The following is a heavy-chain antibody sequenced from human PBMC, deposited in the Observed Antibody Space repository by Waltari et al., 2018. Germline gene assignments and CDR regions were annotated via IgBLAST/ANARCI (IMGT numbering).Heavy chain of an antibody. CDR3: VRLAQRTYRSPVPGRHYYYGMDV. D-gene: IGHD3-10*01. CDR1: GFRFSNYL. Sequence: EEQLLESGGGLVQPGDSLRLSCAASGFRFSNYLVNWVRPAPGKGLGWVARISNDGSSITYADSVKGRFTISRDNAKNTLYLQMKRLRAEDTAVYYCVRLAQRTYRSPVPGRHYYYGMDVWGQGTTVTVSS. J-gene: IGHJ6*02. V-gene: IGHV3-74*03. CDR2: ISNDGSSI.